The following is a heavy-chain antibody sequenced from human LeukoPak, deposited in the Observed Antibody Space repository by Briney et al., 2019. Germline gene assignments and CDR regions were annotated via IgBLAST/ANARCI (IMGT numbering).Heavy chain of an antibody. D-gene: IGHD1-26*01. J-gene: IGHJ3*02. CDR3: AKDKSRSYGAFDI. Sequence: GGSLRLSCAASGFIFSSYAMSWVRQAPGKGLEWVSAISGSGGSTYYADSVKGRFTISRDNSKNTLYLQMNSLRAEDTAVYYCAKDKSRSYGAFDIWGQGTMVTVSS. CDR2: ISGSGGST. CDR1: GFIFSSYA. V-gene: IGHV3-23*01.